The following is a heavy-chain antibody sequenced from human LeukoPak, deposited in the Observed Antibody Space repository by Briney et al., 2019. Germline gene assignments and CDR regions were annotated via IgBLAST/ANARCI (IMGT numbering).Heavy chain of an antibody. V-gene: IGHV4-59*08. D-gene: IGHD1-1*01. CDR3: ARLFQLDRPYYYYGMDV. Sequence: SETLSLTCTVSGGSISSYYWSWIRQPPGKRLEWIGYIYYSGSTNYNPSLKSRVTISVDTSKNQFSLKLSSVTAADTAVYYCARLFQLDRPYYYYGMDVWGQGTTVTVSS. CDR2: IYYSGST. CDR1: GGSISSYY. J-gene: IGHJ6*02.